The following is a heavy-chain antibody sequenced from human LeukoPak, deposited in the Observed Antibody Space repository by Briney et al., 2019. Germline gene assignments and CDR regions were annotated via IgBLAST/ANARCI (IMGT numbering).Heavy chain of an antibody. CDR2: ISWNSGSI. Sequence: GRSLRLSCAASGFTFDDYAMHWVRQAPGKGLEWVSGISWNSGSIGYADSVKGRFTISRDNAKNSLYLQMNSLRAEDTALYYCAKDGHYLDYWGQGTLVTVSS. J-gene: IGHJ4*02. CDR3: AKDGHYLDY. CDR1: GFTFDDYA. V-gene: IGHV3-9*01.